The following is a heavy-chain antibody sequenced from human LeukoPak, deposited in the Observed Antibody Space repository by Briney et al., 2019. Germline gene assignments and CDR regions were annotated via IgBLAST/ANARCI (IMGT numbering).Heavy chain of an antibody. CDR3: AKGSHSSGWYQNLDY. V-gene: IGHV3-23*01. CDR1: GFTFRMYA. J-gene: IGHJ4*02. Sequence: PGGSLRLSCAASGFTFRMYAMSWVRQVPGKGLEWVSAISGSGGSTYYADSVKDRFTISRDNSKNTLYLQMNSLRAEDTAVYYCAKGSHSSGWYQNLDYWGQGTLVTVSS. CDR2: ISGSGGST. D-gene: IGHD6-19*01.